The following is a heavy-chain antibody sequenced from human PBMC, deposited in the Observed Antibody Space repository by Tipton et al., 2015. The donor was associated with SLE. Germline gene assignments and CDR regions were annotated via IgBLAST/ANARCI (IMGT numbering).Heavy chain of an antibody. J-gene: IGHJ4*02. CDR1: GYTFTNYD. CDR2: VNPNSGYV. V-gene: IGHV1-8*01. D-gene: IGHD3-16*02. Sequence: QVQLVQSGAEGKKPGASVKVSCKASGYTFTNYDVYWVRQATGQGLECVAWVNPNSGYVGYAPKFQGRVTVTRNTSIKTAYMELSSLTSDGTAVYYCARNSRLGELSYFDNWGQGTLVTVSS. CDR3: ARNSRLGELSYFDN.